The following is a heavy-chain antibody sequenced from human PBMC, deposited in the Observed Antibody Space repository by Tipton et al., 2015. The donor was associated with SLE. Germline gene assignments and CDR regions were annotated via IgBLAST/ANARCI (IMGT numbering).Heavy chain of an antibody. CDR1: GGSFSGYY. CDR3: ARSGPALGYCSGGSCLDY. D-gene: IGHD2-15*01. Sequence: TLSLTCAVYGGSFSGYYWSWIRQPPGKGLEWIGEINHSGSTNYNPSLKSRVTISVDTSKNQFSLKLSSVTAADTAVYYCARSGPALGYCSGGSCLDYWGQGTLVTVSS. J-gene: IGHJ4*02. V-gene: IGHV4-34*01. CDR2: INHSGST.